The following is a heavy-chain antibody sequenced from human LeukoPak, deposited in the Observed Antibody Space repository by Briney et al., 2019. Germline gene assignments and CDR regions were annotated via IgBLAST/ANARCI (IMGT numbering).Heavy chain of an antibody. CDR2: ISSNGGST. D-gene: IGHD6-19*01. J-gene: IGHJ5*02. CDR1: GFTFSSYA. CDR3: ARAISRQWLLAPFDP. V-gene: IGHV3-64*01. Sequence: GGSLRLSCAASGFTFSSYAMHWVRQAPGKGLEYVSAISSNGGSTYYANSVKGRFTISRDNSKNTLYLQMGSLRAEDMAVYYCARAISRQWLLAPFDPWGQGTLVTVSS.